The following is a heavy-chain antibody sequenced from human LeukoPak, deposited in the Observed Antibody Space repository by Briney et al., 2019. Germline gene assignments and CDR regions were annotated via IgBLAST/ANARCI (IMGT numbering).Heavy chain of an antibody. V-gene: IGHV1-2*02. CDR2: INPNSGGT. CDR3: ARDKYYHDSSGYYPDY. Sequence: GASVKVSCKASGYTFTGYYMHWVRQAPGQGLEWMGWINPNSGGTNYAQKFQGRVTMTRDTSISTAYMELSRLRSDDTAVYYCARDKYYHDSSGYYPDYWGQGTLVTVSS. D-gene: IGHD3-22*01. J-gene: IGHJ4*02. CDR1: GYTFTGYY.